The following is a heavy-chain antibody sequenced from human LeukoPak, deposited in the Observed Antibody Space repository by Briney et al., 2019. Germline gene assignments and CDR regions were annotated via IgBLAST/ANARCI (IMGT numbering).Heavy chain of an antibody. D-gene: IGHD5-18*01. J-gene: IGHJ4*02. Sequence: PGGSLRLSCAASGFTFSSYWMHWVRQVPGEGLVWVSRVSPDGRTTSYADSVKGRFTISRDNAKNTVYLQMISLRADDTAVYYCVRAKSGHYGYSDYWGQGTLVTVSS. CDR3: VRAKSGHYGYSDY. CDR2: VSPDGRTT. CDR1: GFTFSSYW. V-gene: IGHV3-74*01.